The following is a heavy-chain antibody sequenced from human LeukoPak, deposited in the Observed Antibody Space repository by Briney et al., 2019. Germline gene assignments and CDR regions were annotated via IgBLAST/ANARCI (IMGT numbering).Heavy chain of an antibody. CDR2: INPNSGGT. CDR3: ARDVHYYFDY. J-gene: IGHJ4*02. CDR1: GYTFPGYY. D-gene: IGHD3-10*02. Sequence: ASVQVSCKASGYTFPGYYMHWVRQAPGQGLEWMGWINPNSGGTNYAQKFQGRVTMTRDTTISTAYMELSRLRSDDTAVYYCARDVHYYFDYWGQGTLVTVSS. V-gene: IGHV1-2*02.